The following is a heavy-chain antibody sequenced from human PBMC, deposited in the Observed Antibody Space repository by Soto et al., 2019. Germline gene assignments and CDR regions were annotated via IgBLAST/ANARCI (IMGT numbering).Heavy chain of an antibody. CDR3: ARTWGSTKDY. J-gene: IGHJ4*02. Sequence: PSETLSLTCVVSGGSLSSYYWSWIRQPPGKGLEWIGYIYYSGSTNYNPSLKSRVTISVDTSKNQFSLQLSSVTAADTAVYYCARTWGSTKDYWGRGTLVTVS. D-gene: IGHD3-16*01. V-gene: IGHV4-59*01. CDR1: GGSLSSYY. CDR2: IYYSGST.